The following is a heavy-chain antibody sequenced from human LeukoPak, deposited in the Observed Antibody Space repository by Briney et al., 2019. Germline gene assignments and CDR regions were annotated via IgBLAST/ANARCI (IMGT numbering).Heavy chain of an antibody. CDR3: ARLGIHSPRMNRRNRAFDY. CDR1: GGSFSGYY. J-gene: IGHJ4*02. CDR2: INHSGST. V-gene: IGHV4-34*01. Sequence: SETLSLTCAVYGGSFSGYYWSWIRQPPGKGLEWIGEINHSGSTNYNPSLKSRVTISADTSKNQFSPKLSPVTAADTAVYYCARLGIHSPRMNRRNRAFDYWGQGTLVTVSS. D-gene: IGHD7-27*01.